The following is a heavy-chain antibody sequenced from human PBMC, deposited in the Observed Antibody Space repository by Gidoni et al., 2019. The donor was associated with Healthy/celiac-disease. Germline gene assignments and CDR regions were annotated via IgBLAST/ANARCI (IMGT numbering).Heavy chain of an antibody. CDR2: INHSGST. CDR3: ARGLLYVAKENAFDI. CDR1: GGSFNEYY. J-gene: IGHJ3*02. D-gene: IGHD2-8*01. Sequence: QVQLQQWGAGLLKPSETLSLTCAVYGGSFNEYYWSWIRQPLGKGLEWIGEINHSGSTNYNPSLKSRVTISVDTSKNQCALKLSSVTAADTAVYYCARGLLYVAKENAFDIWGQGTMVTVSS. V-gene: IGHV4-34*01.